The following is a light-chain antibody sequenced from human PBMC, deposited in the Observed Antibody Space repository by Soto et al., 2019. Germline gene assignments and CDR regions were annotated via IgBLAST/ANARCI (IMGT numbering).Light chain of an antibody. J-gene: IGLJ3*02. CDR1: SSNIGSTS. CDR3: AAWDNSLSGWV. Sequence: QSVLTQPPSASGNPGQRVTISCSGSSSNIGSTSVYWYQQLPGTAPKLLIYSNNRRPSGVPDRLSGSKSGTSASLAISGLQSEDEADYYCAAWDNSLSGWVFGGGTKVTVL. V-gene: IGLV1-44*01. CDR2: SNN.